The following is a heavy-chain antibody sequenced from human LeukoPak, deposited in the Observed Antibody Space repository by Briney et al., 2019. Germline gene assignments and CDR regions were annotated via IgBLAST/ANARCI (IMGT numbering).Heavy chain of an antibody. Sequence: PGGSQRLSCAASGFTFSRYGMHWVRQAPGKGLEWVAVISYDGSNKYYADSVKGRFTISRDNSKNTLYLQMNSLRAEDTAVYCCALYGVSSFITYWGQGTLVTVSS. D-gene: IGHD4-17*01. V-gene: IGHV3-30*03. J-gene: IGHJ4*02. CDR3: ALYGVSSFITY. CDR1: GFTFSRYG. CDR2: ISYDGSNK.